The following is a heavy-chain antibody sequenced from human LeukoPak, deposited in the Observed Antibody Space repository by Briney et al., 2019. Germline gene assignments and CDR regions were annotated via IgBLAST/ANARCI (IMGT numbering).Heavy chain of an antibody. CDR3: ATMDIVVVPAAHTSVGD. D-gene: IGHD2-2*03. V-gene: IGHV1-69*13. Sequence: SXKVSCKASGGTFISYAISWVRQAPGQGLEWMGGIIPIFGTANYAQKFQGRVTITADESTSTAYMELSSLRSEDTAVYYCATMDIVVVPAAHTSVGDWGQGTLVTVSS. J-gene: IGHJ4*02. CDR2: IIPIFGTA. CDR1: GGTFISYA.